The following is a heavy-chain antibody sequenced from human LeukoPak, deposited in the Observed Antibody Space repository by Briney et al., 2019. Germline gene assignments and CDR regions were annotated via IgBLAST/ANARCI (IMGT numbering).Heavy chain of an antibody. CDR1: GFTFSRYW. J-gene: IGHJ4*02. D-gene: IGHD2-2*01. CDR3: ARAWGSSTRKYYFDY. V-gene: IGHV3-53*01. CDR2: IYSGGST. Sequence: SGGSLRLSCAASGFTFSRYWMHWVRQAPGKGLEWVSVIYSGGSTYYADSVKGRFTISRDNSKNTLYLQMNSLRAEDTAVYYCARAWGSSTRKYYFDYWGQGTLVTVSS.